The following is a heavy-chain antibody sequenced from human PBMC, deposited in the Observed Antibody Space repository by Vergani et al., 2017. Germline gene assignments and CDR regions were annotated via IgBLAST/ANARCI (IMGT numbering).Heavy chain of an antibody. CDR3: ARLSYDTTPDLQGGYDC. D-gene: IGHD3-22*01. V-gene: IGHV3-23*01. CDR2: ISARCPST. Sequence: EVQLLQSGGGVIQPGGSVRLSCAAPGFTFSACPMTWVRQAPGKGLEWVSAISARCPSTYNAESVKGRFTISRDNSKNMLYLQMNSLRAEDTAVYYCARLSYDTTPDLQGGYDCWGQGTLVTVSS. CDR1: GFTFSACP. J-gene: IGHJ4*02.